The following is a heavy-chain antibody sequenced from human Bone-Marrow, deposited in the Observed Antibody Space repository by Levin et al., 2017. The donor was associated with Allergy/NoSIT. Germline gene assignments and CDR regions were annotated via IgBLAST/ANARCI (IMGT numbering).Heavy chain of an antibody. CDR2: LNTDGTST. D-gene: IGHD2-8*01. CDR1: GFTFSVYY. V-gene: IGHV3-74*01. J-gene: IGHJ5*02. CDR3: ARGAYGTSVWFDP. Sequence: GESLKISFAASGFTFSVYYMHWVRQVPGEGLVWVSRLNTDGTSTNYADSVKGRFTISRDNVKNTVYLQMDSLRADDTAVYYCARGAYGTSVWFDPWGQGALVTVSS.